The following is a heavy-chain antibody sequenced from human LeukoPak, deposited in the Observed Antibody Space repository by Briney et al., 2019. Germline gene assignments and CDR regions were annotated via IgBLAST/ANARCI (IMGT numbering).Heavy chain of an antibody. CDR2: MSREGNNK. CDR3: AKGSWYASSSDEDY. CDR1: GFSISDID. J-gene: IGHJ4*02. D-gene: IGHD2-2*01. Sequence: GGSLRLSCAASGFSISDIDMHWVRQAPGKGLEWLAVMSREGNNKYYAASVRGRLTVSRDSAMSTLYLQMDSLRAEDTTVYYCAKGSWYASSSDEDYWGQGTLVTVSS. V-gene: IGHV3-30*18.